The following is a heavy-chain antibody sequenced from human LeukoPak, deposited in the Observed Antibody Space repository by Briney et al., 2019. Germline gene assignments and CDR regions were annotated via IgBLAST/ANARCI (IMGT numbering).Heavy chain of an antibody. CDR1: GFIFSNCW. Sequence: PGGSLRLSCETSGFIFSNCWMTWVRQAPGKGLEWVANIKTDASEKYYADSVKGRFTISRDNAKMSLYLQMNSLRVEDTAVYYCAKVETDSGNYYLPWFWGQGTLVTVSS. CDR3: AKVETDSGNYYLPWF. D-gene: IGHD1-26*01. CDR2: IKTDASEK. V-gene: IGHV3-7*01. J-gene: IGHJ4*02.